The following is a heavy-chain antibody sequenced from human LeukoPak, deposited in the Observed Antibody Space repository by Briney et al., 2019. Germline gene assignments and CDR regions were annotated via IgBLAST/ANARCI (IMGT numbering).Heavy chain of an antibody. CDR2: ISRKEYT. Sequence: SETLSLTCAVSVDSMRSNYWWTWVRPCPGKGLEWGGAISRKEYTKYNPGVRSRVIISLDKSKNQFSLNLRSVTVADRAVFYCTTVRGGCSSSSCYFENWGQGALVTVST. J-gene: IGHJ4*02. D-gene: IGHD2-15*01. CDR3: TTVRGGCSSSSCYFEN. CDR1: VDSMRSNYW. V-gene: IGHV4-4*02.